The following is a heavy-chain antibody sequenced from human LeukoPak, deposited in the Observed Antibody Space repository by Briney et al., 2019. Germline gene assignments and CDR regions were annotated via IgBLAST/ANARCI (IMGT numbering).Heavy chain of an antibody. CDR3: ARGGDIVVVPAENYFDY. V-gene: IGHV4-34*01. Sequence: SETLSLTCAVYGGSFSGYYWSWIRQPPGKGLEWIGEINHSGSTNYNPSLKSRVTISVDTSKNQFSLKLSSVTAADTAVYYCARGGDIVVVPAENYFDYWGQGTLVTVSS. D-gene: IGHD2-2*01. CDR2: INHSGST. CDR1: GGSFSGYY. J-gene: IGHJ4*02.